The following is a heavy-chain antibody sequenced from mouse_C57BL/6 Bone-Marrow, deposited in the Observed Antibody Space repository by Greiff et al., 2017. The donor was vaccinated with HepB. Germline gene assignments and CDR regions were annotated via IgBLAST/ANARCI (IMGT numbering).Heavy chain of an antibody. CDR1: GFSFTSYG. J-gene: IGHJ4*01. D-gene: IGHD1-1*01. V-gene: IGHV2-5*01. CDR2: IWRGGST. CDR3: AKRDTTVPAMDY. Sequence: QVQLKESGPGLVQPSQSLSITCTVSGFSFTSYGVHWVRQSPGKGLEWLGVIWRGGSTDYNAAFMSRLSITKDNSKSQVFFKMNSLQADDTAIYYCAKRDTTVPAMDYWGQGTSVTVSS.